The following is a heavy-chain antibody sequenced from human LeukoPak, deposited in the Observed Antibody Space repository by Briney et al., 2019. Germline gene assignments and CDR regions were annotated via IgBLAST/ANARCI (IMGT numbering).Heavy chain of an antibody. V-gene: IGHV4-61*02. J-gene: IGHJ6*03. CDR1: GGSISSGSYY. CDR3: ARAFDYYYMDV. D-gene: IGHD3-10*01. Sequence: SETLSLTCTVSGGSISSGSYYWSWIRQPAGKGLEWIGRIYTSGSTNYNPSLKSRVTISVDTSKNQSSLKLSSVTAADTAVYYCARAFDYYYMDVWGKGTTVTVSS. CDR2: IYTSGST.